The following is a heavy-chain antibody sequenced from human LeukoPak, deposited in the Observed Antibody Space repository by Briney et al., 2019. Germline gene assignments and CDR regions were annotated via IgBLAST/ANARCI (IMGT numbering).Heavy chain of an antibody. V-gene: IGHV4-59*01. CDR2: IYYSGST. CDR1: GWSFNDYY. D-gene: IGHD2-2*01. CDR3: ARVPAAPVSGWFDP. J-gene: IGHJ5*02. Sequence: SETLSLTCAVYGWSFNDYYWSWIRQPPGKGLEWIGYIYYSGSTNYNPSLKSRVTISVDTSKNQFSLKLSSVTAADTAVYYCARVPAAPVSGWFDPWGQGTLVTVSS.